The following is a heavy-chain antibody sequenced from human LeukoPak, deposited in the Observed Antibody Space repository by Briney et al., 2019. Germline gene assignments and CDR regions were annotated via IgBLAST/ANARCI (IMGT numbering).Heavy chain of an antibody. Sequence: SETLSLTCGVSGGSVNNNLYFWAWIRQPPGKGLKWVGSIHYTGATYYSPSLKSRVTISIDTSKNQFSLRLTSLTATDTAVYYCARMYTDGWYEYWGQGILVTVSS. D-gene: IGHD6-19*01. J-gene: IGHJ4*02. CDR1: GGSVNNNLYF. V-gene: IGHV4-39*01. CDR2: IHYTGAT. CDR3: ARMYTDGWYEY.